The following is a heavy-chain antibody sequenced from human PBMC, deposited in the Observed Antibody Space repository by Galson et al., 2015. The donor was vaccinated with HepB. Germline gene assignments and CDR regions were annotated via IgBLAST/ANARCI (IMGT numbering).Heavy chain of an antibody. CDR1: GFTFSSYS. Sequence: SLRLSCAASGFTFSSYSMNWVRQAPGKGLEWVSSISSSSSYIYYADSVKGRFTISRDNAKNSLYLQMNSLRAEDTAVYYCASLTSVPYYYYGMDVWGQGTTVTVSS. V-gene: IGHV3-21*01. CDR3: ASLTSVPYYYYGMDV. J-gene: IGHJ6*02. CDR2: ISSSSSYI.